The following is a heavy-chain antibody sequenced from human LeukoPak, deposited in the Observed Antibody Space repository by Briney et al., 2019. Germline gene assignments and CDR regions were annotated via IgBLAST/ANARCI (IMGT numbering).Heavy chain of an antibody. D-gene: IGHD3-22*01. CDR3: AREWGMIVVGILGY. CDR2: IWYDGSNK. J-gene: IGHJ4*02. Sequence: GGSLRLSCAASGFTFSSYGMHWVRQAPGKGLEWVAVIWYDGSNKYYADSVKGRFTISRDNSKNTLYLQMNSLRAEDTAVYNCAREWGMIVVGILGYWGQGTLVTVSS. CDR1: GFTFSSYG. V-gene: IGHV3-33*01.